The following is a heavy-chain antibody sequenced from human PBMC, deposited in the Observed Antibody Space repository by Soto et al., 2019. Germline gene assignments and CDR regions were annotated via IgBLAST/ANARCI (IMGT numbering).Heavy chain of an antibody. V-gene: IGHV4-39*01. CDR3: ARPDSSSWAAPFGS. CDR1: GGPFSRGGYY. D-gene: IGHD6-13*01. Sequence: PSETLSLTCTVFGGPFSRGGYYWGWIRQPPGKGLQWIGSSSYTGNTYFNPSLRSRVTISVDTSKNQFSLRLTSVTAADTAVYYCARPDSSSWAAPFGSWGQGTLVTVSS. J-gene: IGHJ4*02. CDR2: SSYTGNT.